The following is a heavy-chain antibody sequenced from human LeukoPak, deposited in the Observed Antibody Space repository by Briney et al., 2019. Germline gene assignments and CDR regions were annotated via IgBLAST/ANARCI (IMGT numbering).Heavy chain of an antibody. CDR2: IIPILGIA. V-gene: IGHV1-69*02. CDR3: ARSLSYDSTDY. J-gene: IGHJ4*02. Sequence: GASVKVSCKASGGTFSSYTISWVRQAPGQGLEWMGRIIPILGIANYAQKFQGRVTMTRDTSTSTVYMELSSLRSEDTAVYYCARSLSYDSTDYWGQGTLVTVSS. CDR1: GGTFSSYT. D-gene: IGHD3-22*01.